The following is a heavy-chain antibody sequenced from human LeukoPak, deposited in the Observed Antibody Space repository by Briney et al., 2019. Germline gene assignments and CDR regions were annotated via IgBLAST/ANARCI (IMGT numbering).Heavy chain of an antibody. V-gene: IGHV5-51*01. Sequence: RGESLNISCKGSGYSFSNDWIGWVRQMPGKGLEWMGIIYPGDSDTRYSPSFQGQVTISADKSISTAYLQWSSLGASDTAVYYCARRGCNGGSCYAYWGQGTLVTVSS. CDR2: IYPGDSDT. D-gene: IGHD2-15*01. CDR1: GYSFSNDW. CDR3: ARRGCNGGSCYAY. J-gene: IGHJ4*02.